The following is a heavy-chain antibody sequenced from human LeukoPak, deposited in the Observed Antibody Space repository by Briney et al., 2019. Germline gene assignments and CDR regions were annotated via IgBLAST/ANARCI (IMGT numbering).Heavy chain of an antibody. Sequence: GGSLRLSCAAYGFTFSSYSMSWVRQAPGKGLEWVSYISSSSSSIYYADSVKGRFTISRDNAKNSLYLQMNSLRAEDTAVYYCSRDQKALTTGESYYSYYMDVWGKGATVTVSS. D-gene: IGHD4-11*01. J-gene: IGHJ6*03. CDR2: ISSSSSSI. V-gene: IGHV3-48*01. CDR1: GFTFSSYS. CDR3: SRDQKALTTGESYYSYYMDV.